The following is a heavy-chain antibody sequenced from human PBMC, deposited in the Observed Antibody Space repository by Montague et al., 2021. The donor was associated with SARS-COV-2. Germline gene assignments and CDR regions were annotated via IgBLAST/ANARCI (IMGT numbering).Heavy chain of an antibody. Sequence: SETLSLTCAVYGGSFSGYNRGWVRQSPGKGLEWIGQINDSGGTKYNPSLKSRVTISLDTSKNQFSLKLSSVTAADTAVYYCARGVLGYWGQGTLVTVSS. CDR2: INDSGGT. CDR1: GGSFSGYN. D-gene: IGHD4/OR15-4a*01. J-gene: IGHJ4*02. V-gene: IGHV4-34*01. CDR3: ARGVLGY.